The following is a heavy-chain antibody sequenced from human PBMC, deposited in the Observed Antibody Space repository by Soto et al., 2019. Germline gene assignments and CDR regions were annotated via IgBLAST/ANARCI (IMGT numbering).Heavy chain of an antibody. Sequence: EVQLLETGGGLVQPGGSLRLSCAASGFTFSSFAMNWVRQTSGKGLEWVSTVGGSGAITYYADSVKGRFTVSRDNPKNTLYLQMNSLRVEDTAVYYCAKDSGDGNYYLQYQFDYWGQGALVTVSS. CDR1: GFTFSSFA. CDR2: VGGSGAIT. J-gene: IGHJ4*02. V-gene: IGHV3-23*01. D-gene: IGHD2-2*02. CDR3: AKDSGDGNYYLQYQFDY.